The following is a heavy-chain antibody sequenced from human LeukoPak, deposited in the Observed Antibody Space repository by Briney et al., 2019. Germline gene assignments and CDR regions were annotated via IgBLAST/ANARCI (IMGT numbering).Heavy chain of an antibody. Sequence: PGGSLRLSCAASGFTFDDYAMHWVRQAPGKGLEWASGISWNSGSTGYADSVKGRFTISRDNAKNSLYLQMNSLRAEDTALYYCAKDSLIAARLTSNAFDIWGQGTMVTVSS. J-gene: IGHJ3*02. D-gene: IGHD6-6*01. CDR3: AKDSLIAARLTSNAFDI. CDR2: ISWNSGST. CDR1: GFTFDDYA. V-gene: IGHV3-9*01.